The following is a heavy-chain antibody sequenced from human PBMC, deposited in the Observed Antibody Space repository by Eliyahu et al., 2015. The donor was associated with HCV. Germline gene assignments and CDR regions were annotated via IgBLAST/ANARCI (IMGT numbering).Heavy chain of an antibody. CDR3: ARPHTPSYDSSGAEFDY. D-gene: IGHD3-22*01. J-gene: IGHJ4*02. Sequence: EVQLVQSGAEVKKPGESLRISCKGSGYSFTSYWISWVRQMPGKGLEWMGRIDPSDSYTNYSPSFQGHVTISADKSISTAYLQWSSLKASDTAMYYCARPHTPSYDSSGAEFDYWGQGTLVTVSS. CDR1: GYSFTSYW. V-gene: IGHV5-10-1*03. CDR2: IDPSDSYT.